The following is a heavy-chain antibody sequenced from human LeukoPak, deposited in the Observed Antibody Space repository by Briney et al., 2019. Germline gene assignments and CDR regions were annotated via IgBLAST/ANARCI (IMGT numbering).Heavy chain of an antibody. D-gene: IGHD6-19*01. J-gene: IGHJ5*02. Sequence: ASVKVSCTASGYTFTGYYMHWVRQAPGQGLEWVGWIDPNSGGTNYAQKFQGRVTMTRDTSISTAYMELSSLRSDDTAVYYCARGSSITVAGAADGFDPWGQGTLVTVSS. CDR1: GYTFTGYY. CDR2: IDPNSGGT. V-gene: IGHV1-2*02. CDR3: ARGSSITVAGAADGFDP.